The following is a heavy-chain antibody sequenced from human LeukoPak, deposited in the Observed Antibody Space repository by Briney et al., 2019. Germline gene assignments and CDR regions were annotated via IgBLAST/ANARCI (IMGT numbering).Heavy chain of an antibody. CDR3: AINYYDSSGYLVPHFDY. D-gene: IGHD3-22*01. Sequence: PSETLSLTCTVSGYSISSGYYWGWIRRPPGKGLEWIGSIYHSGSTYYNPSLKSRVTISVDTSKNQFSLKLSSVTAADTAVYYCAINYYDSSGYLVPHFDYWGQGTLVTVSS. CDR1: GYSISSGYY. CDR2: IYHSGST. V-gene: IGHV4-38-2*02. J-gene: IGHJ4*02.